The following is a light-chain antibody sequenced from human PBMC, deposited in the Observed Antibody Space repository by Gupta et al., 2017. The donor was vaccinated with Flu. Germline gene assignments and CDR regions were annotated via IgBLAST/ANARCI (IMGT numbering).Light chain of an antibody. CDR1: KMGDKY. CDR2: EDT. Sequence: SYELTQPPSVSVAPGQTASLTCSGDKMGDKYACWYQQKPGQSPVLVIHEDTKRPSGIPERFSVSNSKNTTTLTISGAEVKDEDEYYYQAWASTAFWVFGGGTKLTVL. CDR3: QAWASTAFWV. V-gene: IGLV3-1*01. J-gene: IGLJ3*02.